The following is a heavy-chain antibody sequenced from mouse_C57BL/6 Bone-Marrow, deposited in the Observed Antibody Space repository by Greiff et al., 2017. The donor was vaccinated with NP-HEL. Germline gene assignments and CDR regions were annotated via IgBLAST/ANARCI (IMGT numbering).Heavy chain of an antibody. CDR3: TGYDGSSFHCDY. V-gene: IGHV1-15*01. CDR2: IDPETGGT. CDR1: GYTFTDYE. J-gene: IGHJ2*01. D-gene: IGHD1-1*01. Sequence: QVQLQQSGAELVRPGASVTLSCKASGYTFTDYEMHWVKQTPVHGLEWIGAIDPETGGTAYNQKFKGKAILTADKSSSTAYMELRSLTSEDSAVYYCTGYDGSSFHCDYWGQGTTLTVSS.